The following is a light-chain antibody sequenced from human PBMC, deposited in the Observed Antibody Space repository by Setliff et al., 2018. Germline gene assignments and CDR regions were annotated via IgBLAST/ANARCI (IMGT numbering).Light chain of an antibody. V-gene: IGLV2-14*03. Sequence: QSALTQPASVSGSPGQSITISCTGTGSDIGASTYVSWYQQHPGKAPKLLIFGVSNRPAGVSTRFSASKSGNTASLAISGLQAEDEADYYCSSYATDSTLVFGGGTKVTVL. CDR2: GVS. CDR3: SSYATDSTLV. J-gene: IGLJ3*02. CDR1: GSDIGASTY.